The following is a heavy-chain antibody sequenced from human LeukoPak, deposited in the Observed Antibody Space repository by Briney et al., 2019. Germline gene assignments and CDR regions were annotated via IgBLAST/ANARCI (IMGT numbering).Heavy chain of an antibody. J-gene: IGHJ3*02. Sequence: SETLSLTCTVSGYSISSGYYWGWIRQPPGKGLEWIGSIYHSGSTYYNPSPKSRVTISVDTSKNQFSLKLSSVTAADTAVYYCARDGSIVGATDAFDIWGQGTMVTVSS. CDR1: GYSISSGYY. CDR2: IYHSGST. D-gene: IGHD1-26*01. V-gene: IGHV4-38-2*02. CDR3: ARDGSIVGATDAFDI.